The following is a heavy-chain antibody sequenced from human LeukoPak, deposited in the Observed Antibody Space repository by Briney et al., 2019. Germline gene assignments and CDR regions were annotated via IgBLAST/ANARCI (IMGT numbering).Heavy chain of an antibody. V-gene: IGHV4-39*01. CDR1: GGSISSSNYY. J-gene: IGHJ5*02. CDR2: IYYSGTT. D-gene: IGHD6-13*01. Sequence: SETLSLTCTVSGGSISSSNYYWGWIRQPPGMGLEWIGSIYYSGTTYYNPSLESRVTVSVDTSKNQFSLKLSSVTAADTAVYYCARRKIAAVNWFDPWGQGTLVTVSS. CDR3: ARRKIAAVNWFDP.